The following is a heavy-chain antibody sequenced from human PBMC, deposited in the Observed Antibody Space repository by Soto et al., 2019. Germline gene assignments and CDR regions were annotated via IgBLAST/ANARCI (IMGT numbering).Heavy chain of an antibody. J-gene: IGHJ6*02. Sequence: EVQLVESGGGLVQPGGSLRLSCAASGFTFSTYSMNWVRQAPGKGLEWVSYISSRSYTIYYVDSVKGRFTISRDNAKNSLYLQMNSLGDEYTAVYYCARGGSSSDNGMDVWGQGTTVTVSS. D-gene: IGHD6-6*01. CDR2: ISSRSYTI. V-gene: IGHV3-48*02. CDR3: ARGGSSSDNGMDV. CDR1: GFTFSTYS.